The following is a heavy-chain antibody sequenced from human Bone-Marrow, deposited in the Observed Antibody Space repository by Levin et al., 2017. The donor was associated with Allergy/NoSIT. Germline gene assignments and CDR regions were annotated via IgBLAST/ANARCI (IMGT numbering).Heavy chain of an antibody. D-gene: IGHD1-7*01. V-gene: IGHV3-23*01. CDR3: ARQWNYSSERFVY. J-gene: IGHJ4*02. CDR2: ITDSGHLT. CDR1: GFTFNIYA. Sequence: PGGSLRLSCAASGFTFNIYAVSWVRQAPGKGLEWVSAITDSGHLTYYTDSVKGRFTISRDNSKNKVYLEMNTLRAEDTALYYCARQWNYSSERFVYWGQRTLVNVSS.